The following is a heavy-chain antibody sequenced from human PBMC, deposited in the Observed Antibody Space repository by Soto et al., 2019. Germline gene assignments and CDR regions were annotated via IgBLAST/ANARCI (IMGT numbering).Heavy chain of an antibody. CDR2: IYYSGST. Sequence: PSETLSLTCTVSGGSISSYFWSWIRQPPGKGLEWIGYIYYSGSTNYNPSLKSRVTISVDTSKNQFSLKLSSVTAADTAVYYCARVDRWWFDPWGQGTLVTVSS. J-gene: IGHJ5*02. CDR3: ARVDRWWFDP. V-gene: IGHV4-59*01. CDR1: GGSISSYF.